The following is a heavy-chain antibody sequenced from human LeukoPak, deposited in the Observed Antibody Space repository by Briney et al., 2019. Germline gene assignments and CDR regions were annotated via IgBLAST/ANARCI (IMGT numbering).Heavy chain of an antibody. Sequence: SETLSLTCTVSGGSVSSGSYYWSWIRQPPGKGLEWIGYIYYSGSTNYNPSLKSRVTISVDTSKNQFSLKLSSVTAADTAVYYCASFKFGELFYYGMDVWGQGTTVTVSS. D-gene: IGHD3-10*01. CDR2: IYYSGST. CDR3: ASFKFGELFYYGMDV. CDR1: GGSVSSGSYY. V-gene: IGHV4-61*01. J-gene: IGHJ6*02.